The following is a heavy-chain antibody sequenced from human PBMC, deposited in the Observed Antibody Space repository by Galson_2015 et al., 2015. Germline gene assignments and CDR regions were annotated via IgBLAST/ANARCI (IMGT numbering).Heavy chain of an antibody. CDR1: GGSISSSSYY. Sequence: SETLSLTCTVSGGSISSSSYYWGWIRQPPGKGLEWIGSIYYSGSTYYNPSLKSRVTISVDTSKNQFSLKLSSVTAADTAVYYCARGYAGVAAASDYWGQGTLVTVSS. CDR2: IYYSGST. CDR3: ARGYAGVAAASDY. D-gene: IGHD6-13*01. J-gene: IGHJ4*02. V-gene: IGHV4-39*01.